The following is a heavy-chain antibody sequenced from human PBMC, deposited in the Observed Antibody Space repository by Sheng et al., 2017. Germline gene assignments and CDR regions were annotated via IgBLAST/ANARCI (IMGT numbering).Heavy chain of an antibody. CDR3: ASGSATKYGMDV. V-gene: IGHV1-69*01. CDR1: GGTFTKYA. CDR2: IVPIFGAA. J-gene: IGHJ6*02. D-gene: IGHD1-1*01. Sequence: QVQLVQSGAEVKKPGSSVKVSCEASGGTFTKYAINWVRQAPGKGLEWMGGIVPIFGAADYEQKFQGRLTITADESTSTAYMELRSLRFEDTAVYYCASGSATKYGMDVWGQGTTVTVSS.